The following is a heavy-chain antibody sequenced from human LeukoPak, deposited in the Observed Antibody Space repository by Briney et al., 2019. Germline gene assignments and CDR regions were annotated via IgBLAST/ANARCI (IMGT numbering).Heavy chain of an antibody. CDR3: ARGLRGYLHDY. D-gene: IGHD2-15*01. J-gene: IGHJ4*02. Sequence: ASVKVSCKASGYTFTSYAMDWVRQAPGQGLEWMGWINTKTGNPTYAQGFTGRFVFSLDTSVSTAYLQISSLKAEDTAVYYCARGLRGYLHDYWGQGTLVTVSS. CDR2: INTKTGNP. V-gene: IGHV7-4-1*02. CDR1: GYTFTSYA.